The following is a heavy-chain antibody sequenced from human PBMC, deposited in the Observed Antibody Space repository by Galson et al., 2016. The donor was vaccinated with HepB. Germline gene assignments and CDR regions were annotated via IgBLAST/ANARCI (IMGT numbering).Heavy chain of an antibody. CDR2: INPNSGST. CDR1: GYTFTGYY. CDR3: ARAGVGNSFDY. Sequence: SVKVSCKASGYTFTGYYMHWVRQAPGQGFEWMGRINPNSGSTDFAQNFQGRVTMTRDTSISTAYMELSSLRSDDTGVYYCARAGVGNSFDYWGQGTLVAASS. J-gene: IGHJ4*02. V-gene: IGHV1-2*05. D-gene: IGHD3-10*01.